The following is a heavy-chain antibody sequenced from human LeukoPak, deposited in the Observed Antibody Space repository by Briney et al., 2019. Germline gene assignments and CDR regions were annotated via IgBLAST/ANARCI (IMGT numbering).Heavy chain of an antibody. CDR1: GDSISSHY. D-gene: IGHD3-10*01. CDR2: IYYSGST. CDR3: ARERGATLPPYYYYYYMDV. V-gene: IGHV4-59*11. J-gene: IGHJ6*03. Sequence: SETLSLTCTVSGDSISSHYWSWIRQPPGKGLEWIGYIYYSGSTNYNPSLKSRVTISVDTSKNQFSLKLSSVTAADTAVYYCARERGATLPPYYYYYYMDVWGKGTTVTVSS.